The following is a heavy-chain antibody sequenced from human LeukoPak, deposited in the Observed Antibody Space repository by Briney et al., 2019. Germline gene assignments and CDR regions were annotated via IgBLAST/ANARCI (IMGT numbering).Heavy chain of an antibody. Sequence: GRSLRLSCAASGFTFSSYAMHWVRQAPGKGPEWVAVISYDGSNKYYADSVKGRFTISRDNSKNTLYLQMNSLRAEDTAVYYCARVWATYDGYKPTVPINYYYYGMDVWGQGTTVTVSS. J-gene: IGHJ6*02. CDR3: ARVWATYDGYKPTVPINYYYYGMDV. V-gene: IGHV3-30*04. CDR2: ISYDGSNK. D-gene: IGHD5-24*01. CDR1: GFTFSSYA.